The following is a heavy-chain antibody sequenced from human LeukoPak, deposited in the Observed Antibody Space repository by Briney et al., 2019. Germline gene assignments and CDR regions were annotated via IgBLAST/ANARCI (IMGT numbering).Heavy chain of an antibody. CDR2: IGTSSTI. CDR3: ARDGYDFWSGSLDY. CDR1: GFTFSSYT. V-gene: IGHV3-48*01. D-gene: IGHD3-3*01. J-gene: IGHJ4*02. Sequence: GGSLRLSCVASGFTFSSYTMNRIRQAPGKGLEWVSHIGTSSTIYYADSVRGRFTISRDNAKNSLYLQMNSLRVEDTAVYYCARDGYDFWSGSLDYWGQGTLVAVSS.